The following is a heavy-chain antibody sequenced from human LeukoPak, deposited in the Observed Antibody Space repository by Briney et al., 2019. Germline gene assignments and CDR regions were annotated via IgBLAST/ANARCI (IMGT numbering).Heavy chain of an antibody. V-gene: IGHV4-59*01. Sequence: SETLSLTCTVSGSSITSYFWSWVRQPPGKGLEGSGYVYYTESPNYNPSLKSRLTISVDTSKNQFSLRLTSVTPADTAVYYCALGAAFDIWGQGTMVTVSS. J-gene: IGHJ3*02. CDR3: ALGAAFDI. CDR2: VYYTESP. CDR1: GSSITSYF.